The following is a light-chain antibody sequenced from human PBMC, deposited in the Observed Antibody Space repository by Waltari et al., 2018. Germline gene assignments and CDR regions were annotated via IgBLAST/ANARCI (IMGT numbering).Light chain of an antibody. V-gene: IGLV1-47*01. CDR2: RNN. J-gene: IGLJ3*02. CDR1: ISNLGTNY. CDR3: ASWDDSLSVGV. Sequence: QSVLTQPPSASGTPGQRVTISCSGSISNLGTNYVYWYQQFPGTAPKLLIQRNNRRPSGVPDRFSGSKSGTSASLASSGLRSEDEADYYCASWDDSLSVGVFGGGTKLTVL.